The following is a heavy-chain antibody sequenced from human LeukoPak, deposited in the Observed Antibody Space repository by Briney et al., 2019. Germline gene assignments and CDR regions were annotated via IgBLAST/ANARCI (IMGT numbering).Heavy chain of an antibody. Sequence: PSETLSLTCTVSAYSISSGYYWGWIRQPPGKGLEWIGSIYHSGSTSYNPSHKSRVTISVDTSKNQISLNLTSVTAADTAIYYCARVGSSGYWHYFDYWGQGALVTVSS. V-gene: IGHV4-38-2*02. CDR2: IYHSGST. D-gene: IGHD3-22*01. CDR3: ARVGSSGYWHYFDY. CDR1: AYSISSGYY. J-gene: IGHJ4*02.